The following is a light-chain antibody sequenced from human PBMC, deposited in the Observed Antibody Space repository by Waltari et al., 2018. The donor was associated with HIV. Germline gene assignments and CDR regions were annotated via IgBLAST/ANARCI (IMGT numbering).Light chain of an antibody. CDR1: QNVGNK. J-gene: IGKJ1*01. CDR2: ATS. CDR3: QQYNGSWT. V-gene: IGKV3D-15*03. Sequence: EIVMTQSPVPLSVSPGERATLPCRASQNVGNKLVWYQRRPGQSPRLIMFATSVRATGIPTRFSGSGSGTDFALIITTPQPEDYGIYYCQQYNGSWTFGRGT.